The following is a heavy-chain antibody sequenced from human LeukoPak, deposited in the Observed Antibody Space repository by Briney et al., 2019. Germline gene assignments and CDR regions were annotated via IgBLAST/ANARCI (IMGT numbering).Heavy chain of an antibody. CDR1: GFTVSSNY. D-gene: IGHD3-22*01. CDR2: IYSGGST. V-gene: IGHV3-53*01. J-gene: IGHJ3*02. CDR3: ARDLPYYYDSSNAFDI. Sequence: PGGSLRLSCAASGFTVSSNYMSWVRQAPGKGLEWVSVIYSGGSTYYADSVKGRFTISRDNSKNTLYLQMNSLRAEDTAVYYCARDLPYYYDSSNAFDIWGQGTMVTVSS.